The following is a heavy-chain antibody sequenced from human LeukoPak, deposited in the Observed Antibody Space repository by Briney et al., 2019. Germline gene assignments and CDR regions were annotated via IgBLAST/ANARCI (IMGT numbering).Heavy chain of an antibody. Sequence: LGESLKISCKGSGYSFTSYWIGWVRQMPGKGLEWMGIIYPGDSDTRYSPSFQGQVTISADKSISTAYLQWSSLKASDTAMYYCARHEGGYGSGSYHKFDYWGQGTLVTVSS. CDR2: IYPGDSDT. CDR1: GYSFTSYW. CDR3: ARHEGGYGSGSYHKFDY. D-gene: IGHD3-10*01. V-gene: IGHV5-51*01. J-gene: IGHJ4*02.